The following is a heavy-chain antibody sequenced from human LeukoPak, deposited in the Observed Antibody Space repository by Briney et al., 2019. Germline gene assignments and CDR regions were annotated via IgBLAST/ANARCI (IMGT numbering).Heavy chain of an antibody. CDR2: INSDGSNT. CDR1: GFTFSKYW. J-gene: IGHJ6*02. V-gene: IGHV3-74*01. D-gene: IGHD5-12*01. CDR3: AKGYSDSESV. Sequence: GGSLRLSCAASGFTFSKYWMYWVRQAPGKGLVRVSGINSDGSNTHYADSVRGRFTISSDNAKNTLYLQMNSLRAEDTAVYYCAKGYSDSESVWGQGTTVTVSS.